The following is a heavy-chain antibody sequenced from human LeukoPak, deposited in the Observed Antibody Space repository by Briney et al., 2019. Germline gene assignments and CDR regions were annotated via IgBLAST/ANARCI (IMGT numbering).Heavy chain of an antibody. J-gene: IGHJ3*02. D-gene: IGHD3-22*01. CDR1: GYSFTSYW. CDR2: IYPGDSDT. Sequence: GESLKISCKGSGYSFTSYWIGWVRQMPGKGLEWMGIIYPGDSDTRYSPSFQGQVTISADKSISTAYLQWSSLKASDTAMYYCARQTYYYGSSGYYSYAFDIWGQGTMVTVSS. CDR3: ARQTYYYGSSGYYSYAFDI. V-gene: IGHV5-51*01.